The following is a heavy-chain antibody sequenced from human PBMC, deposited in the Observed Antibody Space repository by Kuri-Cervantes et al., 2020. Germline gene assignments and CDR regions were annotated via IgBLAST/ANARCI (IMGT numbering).Heavy chain of an antibody. CDR1: GFTFSSYG. V-gene: IGHV3-30*18. J-gene: IGHJ4*02. Sequence: GESLKISCAASGFTFSSYGMHWVRQAPGKGLEWVAVISYDGSNKYYADSVKGRFTISRDNAKKSLYLQMNSLRTEDTALYYCAKDPDYYGSGSGVLLDYWGQGTLVTVSS. CDR3: AKDPDYYGSGSGVLLDY. D-gene: IGHD3-10*01. CDR2: ISYDGSNK.